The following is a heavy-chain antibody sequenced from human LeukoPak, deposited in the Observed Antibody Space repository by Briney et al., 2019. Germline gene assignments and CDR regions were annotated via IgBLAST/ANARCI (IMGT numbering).Heavy chain of an antibody. V-gene: IGHV4-4*07. Sequence: SETLSLTCAVYGGSFSGYYWSWIRQPAGKGLEWIGRIYTSGSTNYNPSLKSRVTMSVDTSKNQFSLKLSSVTAADTAVYYCARDGLYSGYDFDYWGQGTLVTVSS. CDR1: GGSFSGYY. D-gene: IGHD5-12*01. CDR2: IYTSGST. J-gene: IGHJ4*02. CDR3: ARDGLYSGYDFDY.